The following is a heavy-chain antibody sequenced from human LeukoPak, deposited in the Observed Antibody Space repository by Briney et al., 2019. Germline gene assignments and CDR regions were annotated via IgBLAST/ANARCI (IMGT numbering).Heavy chain of an antibody. V-gene: IGHV3-NL1*01. D-gene: IGHD6-6*01. CDR2: IYSGGST. CDR1: GFTFSSYG. J-gene: IGHJ4*02. Sequence: PGGSLRLSCAASGFTFSSYGMHWVRQAPGKGLEWVSVIYSGGSTYYADSVKGRFTISRDNSKNTLYLQMNSLRAENTAVYYCAREGWNRDSSSSGYYFDYWGQGTLVTVSS. CDR3: AREGWNRDSSSSGYYFDY.